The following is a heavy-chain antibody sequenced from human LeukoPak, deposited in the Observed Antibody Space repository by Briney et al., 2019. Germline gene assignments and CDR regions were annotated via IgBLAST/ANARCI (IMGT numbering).Heavy chain of an antibody. D-gene: IGHD1-26*01. CDR1: GFTVSSNY. V-gene: IGHV3-53*01. J-gene: IGHJ3*02. Sequence: GGSLRLSCAASGFTVSSNYMSWVRQAPGKGLEWVSVIYSGGSTYYADSVKGRFTISRDNSKNTLYLQMNSLRAEDTAVYYCARVGSGGTREDTFDIWGQGTMVTVSS. CDR2: IYSGGST. CDR3: ARVGSGGTREDTFDI.